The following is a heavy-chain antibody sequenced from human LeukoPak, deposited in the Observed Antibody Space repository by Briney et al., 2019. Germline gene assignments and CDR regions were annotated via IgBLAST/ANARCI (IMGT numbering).Heavy chain of an antibody. V-gene: IGHV4-34*01. Sequence: SETLSLTCTVSGGSISSYYWSWIRQPPGKGLEWIGEINHSGSTNYNPSLKSRVTISVDTSKNQFSLKLSSVTAADTAVYYCARGMILGGLRRTRAFDIWGQGTMVTVSS. CDR1: GGSISSYY. J-gene: IGHJ3*02. CDR3: ARGMILGGLRRTRAFDI. D-gene: IGHD3-16*01. CDR2: INHSGST.